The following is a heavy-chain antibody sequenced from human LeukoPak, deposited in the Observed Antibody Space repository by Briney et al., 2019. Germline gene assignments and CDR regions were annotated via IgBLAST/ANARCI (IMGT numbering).Heavy chain of an antibody. CDR1: GFIFSSYD. J-gene: IGHJ3*01. CDR2: ISRASDRT. V-gene: IGHV3-23*01. Sequence: GGSLRLSXVGSGFIFSSYDMGWVRQAPGKGLEWVSSISRASDRTYYEDSVKGRFTISRDNSRNTMYLQMNSLRAEDTAVYYCARGESFAFDVWGQGTMVTVSS. CDR3: ARGESFAFDV.